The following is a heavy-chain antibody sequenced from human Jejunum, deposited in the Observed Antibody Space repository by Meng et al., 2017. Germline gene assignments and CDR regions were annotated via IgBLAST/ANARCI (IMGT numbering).Heavy chain of an antibody. CDR3: VRDRGDGGTTDF. CDR1: GYFISSRYY. Sequence: SETLSLTCAVSGYFISSRYYWGWIRQPPGKGLEWISSINHSGTTYYKPSLKSRLTTSIDTSKNQFSLRLTSVTAADAAIYYCVRDRGDGGTTDFWGQGTLVTVSS. CDR2: INHSGTT. V-gene: IGHV4-38-2*02. J-gene: IGHJ4*02. D-gene: IGHD1-14*01.